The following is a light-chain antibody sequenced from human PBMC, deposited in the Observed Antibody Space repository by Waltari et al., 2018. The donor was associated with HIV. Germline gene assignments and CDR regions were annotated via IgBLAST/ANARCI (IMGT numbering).Light chain of an antibody. Sequence: DIVVTQSPDSLAGSLGEGATSNCKSSQSLVFTSTNKNYLGWYQQKSGQPPKLLIYWASTRESGVPDRFSGSGSGTDFTLTISSLQAEDVAVYYCQQYYTSPWRFGPGTRVDIK. V-gene: IGKV4-1*01. CDR1: QSLVFTSTNKNY. CDR2: WAS. CDR3: QQYYTSPWR. J-gene: IGKJ3*01.